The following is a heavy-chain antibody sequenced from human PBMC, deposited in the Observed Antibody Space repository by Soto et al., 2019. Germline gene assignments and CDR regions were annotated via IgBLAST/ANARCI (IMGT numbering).Heavy chain of an antibody. D-gene: IGHD3-10*01. CDR1: GYSFTSYW. CDR2: IYPGDSDT. J-gene: IGHJ6*02. Sequence: EESLKISCKGSGYSFTSYWIGWVRQMPGKGLEWMGIIYPGDSDTRYSPSFQGQVTISADKSISTAYLQWSSLKASDTAMYYCARHAQPGFSGRTFALIGPLLKCMDFWGQGIMV. V-gene: IGHV5-51*01. CDR3: ARHAQPGFSGRTFALIGPLLKCMDF.